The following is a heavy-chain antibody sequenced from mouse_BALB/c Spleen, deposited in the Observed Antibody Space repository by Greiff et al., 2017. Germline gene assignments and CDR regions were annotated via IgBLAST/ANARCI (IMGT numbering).Heavy chain of an antibody. CDR1: GFSLTGYG. Sequence: QVQLKESGPGLVAPSQSLSITCTVSGFSLTGYGVNWVRQPPGKGLEWLGMIWGDGSTDYNSALKSRLSISKDNSKSQVFLKMNSLQTDDTARYYCARDNYGSSGYFDVWGAGTTVTVSS. J-gene: IGHJ1*01. CDR2: IWGDGST. CDR3: ARDNYGSSGYFDV. V-gene: IGHV2-6-7*01. D-gene: IGHD1-1*01.